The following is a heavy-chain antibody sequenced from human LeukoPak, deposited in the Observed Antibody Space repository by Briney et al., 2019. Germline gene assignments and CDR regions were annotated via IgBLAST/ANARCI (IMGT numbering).Heavy chain of an antibody. J-gene: IGHJ1*01. CDR2: ISWNSGSI. CDR1: GFTFDDYA. CDR3: ARTGYSSGWSAGYFQH. Sequence: GRSLRLSCAASGFTFDDYAMHWVRQAPGKGLEWVSGISWNSGSIGYADSVKGRFTISRDNAKNSLYLQMNSLRAEDTALYYCARTGYSSGWSAGYFQHWGQGTLVTVSS. V-gene: IGHV3-9*01. D-gene: IGHD6-19*01.